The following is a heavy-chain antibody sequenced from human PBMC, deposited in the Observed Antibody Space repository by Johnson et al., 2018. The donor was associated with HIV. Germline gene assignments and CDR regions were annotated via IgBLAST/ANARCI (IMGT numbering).Heavy chain of an antibody. CDR3: NQDAFDI. Sequence: QVQLVESGGGLVQPGRSLRLSCAASGFTFSSYGMHWVRQAPGKGLEWVAFIRYDGSNKYYADSVKGRFTISRDNSKNTLYLQMNSLRAEDTAVYYCNQDAFDIWGQGTMVTVSS. V-gene: IGHV3-30*02. CDR1: GFTFSSYG. CDR2: IRYDGSNK. D-gene: IGHD1-14*01. J-gene: IGHJ3*02.